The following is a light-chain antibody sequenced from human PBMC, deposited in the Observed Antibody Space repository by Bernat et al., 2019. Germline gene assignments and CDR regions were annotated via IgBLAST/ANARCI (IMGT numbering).Light chain of an antibody. V-gene: IGLV2-8*01. CDR2: EVS. CDR3: SSYAGSNNFV. J-gene: IGLJ1*01. CDR1: SSDVGGYNY. Sequence: QSALTQPPSASGSPGQSVTISCTGTSSDVGGYNYVSWYQQHPGKAPKLMNYEVSKRPSGVPDRFSGSKSGNTASLTVSGLQAEDDADYYCSSYAGSNNFVFGTGTKVTVL.